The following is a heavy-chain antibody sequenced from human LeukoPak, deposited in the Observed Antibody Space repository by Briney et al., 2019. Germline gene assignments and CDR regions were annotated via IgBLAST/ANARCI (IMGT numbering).Heavy chain of an antibody. Sequence: GGSLRLSCAASGFTFSSHSMNWVRQAPGKGLEWVSYISSYGNNFYYADSVKGRFTISRDNSKNSLYLQMHSLRAEDTGVYYCTRWRGTYNFFSYWGHGTLVTVSS. CDR2: ISSYGNNF. D-gene: IGHD1-26*01. CDR3: TRWRGTYNFFSY. V-gene: IGHV3-48*01. CDR1: GFTFSSHS. J-gene: IGHJ4*01.